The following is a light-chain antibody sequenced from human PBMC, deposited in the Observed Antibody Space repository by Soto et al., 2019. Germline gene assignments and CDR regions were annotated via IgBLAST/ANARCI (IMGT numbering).Light chain of an antibody. V-gene: IGKV3-20*01. Sequence: EILLTQSPFTLSLSPGERATLPCGASQSVKSSYLAWYQHKPGQAPRLLIYGASSRATGIPDRFSGSGSGTDFTLTISRLEPEDFAVYYCQQYGSSLITFGQGTRLEIK. CDR3: QQYGSSLIT. CDR2: GAS. J-gene: IGKJ5*01. CDR1: QSVKSSY.